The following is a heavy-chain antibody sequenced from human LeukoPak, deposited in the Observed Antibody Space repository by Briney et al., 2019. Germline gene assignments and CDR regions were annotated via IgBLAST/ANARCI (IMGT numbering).Heavy chain of an antibody. Sequence: GSSVKVSCKASGGTFSSYAISWVRQAPGQGLEWMGRIIPIFGIANYAQKFQGRVTITADKSTSTAYTELSSLRSEDTAVYYCASGTKSVDYWGQGTLVTVSS. V-gene: IGHV1-69*04. J-gene: IGHJ4*02. D-gene: IGHD1-26*01. CDR3: ASGTKSVDY. CDR2: IIPIFGIA. CDR1: GGTFSSYA.